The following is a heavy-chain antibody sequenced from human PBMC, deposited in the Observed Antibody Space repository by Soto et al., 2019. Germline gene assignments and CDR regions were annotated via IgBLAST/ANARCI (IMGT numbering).Heavy chain of an antibody. V-gene: IGHV4-39*01. CDR2: IYYSGST. CDR3: ARRGHSYGYDEFDY. CDR1: GGSISSSSYY. J-gene: IGHJ4*02. Sequence: PSETLSLTCTVSGGSISSSSYYWGWIRQPPGKGLEWIGSIYYSGSTYYNPSLKSRVTISVDTSKNQFSLKLSSVTAADTAVYYCARRGHSYGYDEFDYWGQGTLVT. D-gene: IGHD5-18*01.